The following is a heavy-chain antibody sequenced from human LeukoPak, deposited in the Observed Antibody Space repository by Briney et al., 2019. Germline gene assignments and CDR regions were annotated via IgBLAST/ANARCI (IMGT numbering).Heavy chain of an antibody. D-gene: IGHD1-26*01. CDR1: GFTFSNYY. CDR2: IYSGGNT. Sequence: GGSLRLSCAASGFTFSNYYMTWVRQAPGKGLECVSLIYSGGNTYYADSVKGRFTISRDNSKNTLYLQMHSLRAEDTAVYYCARDPVGATGRGWFDPWGQGTLVTVSS. J-gene: IGHJ5*02. V-gene: IGHV3-66*01. CDR3: ARDPVGATGRGWFDP.